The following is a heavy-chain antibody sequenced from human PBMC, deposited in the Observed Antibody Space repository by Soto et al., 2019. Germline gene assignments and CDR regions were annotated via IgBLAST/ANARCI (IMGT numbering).Heavy chain of an antibody. D-gene: IGHD2-2*01. V-gene: IGHV3-30*18. J-gene: IGHJ6*02. CDR3: AKASVRGYQYDMDV. CDR2: ISNDGNNK. Sequence: LRLSCAASGFTFCPYAMHWFRQAPGKGLEWVALISNDGNNKYYADSVKGRSTISRDNSKNTLYLQMNSLRAEDTAVYYCAKASVRGYQYDMDVWGQGTTVTVSS. CDR1: GFTFCPYA.